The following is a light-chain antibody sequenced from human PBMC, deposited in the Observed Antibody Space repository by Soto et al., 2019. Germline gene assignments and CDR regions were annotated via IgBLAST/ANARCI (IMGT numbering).Light chain of an antibody. CDR2: KAS. CDR1: QSINFW. J-gene: IGKJ2*01. V-gene: IGKV1-5*03. Sequence: DIQMTQSPSTLSASVGDRVTITCRASQSINFWLAWYQQKPGKAPKLLSYKASSLQSGVPSRFSGSGSGTDFTLTISGLQPDDFATYFCQHYDRYPYTFGQGTSLDIK. CDR3: QHYDRYPYT.